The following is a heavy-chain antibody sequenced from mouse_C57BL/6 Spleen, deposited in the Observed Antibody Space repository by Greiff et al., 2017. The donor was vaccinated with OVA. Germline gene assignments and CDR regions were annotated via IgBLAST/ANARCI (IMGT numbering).Heavy chain of an antibody. V-gene: IGHV1-69*01. D-gene: IGHD1-1*01. CDR1: GYTFTSYW. CDR3: ARRGVYYGSSYGYFDV. CDR2: IDPSDSYT. Sequence: QVQLQQPGAELVMPGASVKLSCKASGYTFTSYWMHWVKQRPGQGLEWIGEIDPSDSYTNYNQKFKGKSTLTVDKSSSTAYMQLSSLTPEDSAVYYCARRGVYYGSSYGYFDVWGTGTTVTVSS. J-gene: IGHJ1*03.